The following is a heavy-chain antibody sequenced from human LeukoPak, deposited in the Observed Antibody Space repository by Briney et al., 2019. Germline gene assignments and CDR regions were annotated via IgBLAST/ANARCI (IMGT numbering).Heavy chain of an antibody. V-gene: IGHV3-30*03. D-gene: IGHD5-12*01. J-gene: IGHJ3*02. Sequence: PGGSLRLSCVASGFTITNYGMHWARQAPGKGLEWVAVVLYDGTNKYNAGSVKGRFTISRDNSGNTVYLHMTSLRPEDTAVYFCAREGHTSGFCGSFDIWGQGTTVTISS. CDR1: GFTITNYG. CDR2: VLYDGTNK. CDR3: AREGHTSGFCGSFDI.